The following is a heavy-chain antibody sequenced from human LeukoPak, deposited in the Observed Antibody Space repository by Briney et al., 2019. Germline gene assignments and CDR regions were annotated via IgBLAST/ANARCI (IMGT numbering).Heavy chain of an antibody. Sequence: PGGSLRLSCAASGFTFSSYGMHWVRQAPGKGLEWVAVISYDGSNKYYADSVKGRFTISRDNSKNTLYLQMNSLRAEDTAVYYCAKSGVVAANHYYYYYMDVWGKGTTVTVSS. CDR2: ISYDGSNK. J-gene: IGHJ6*03. CDR3: AKSGVVAANHYYYYYMDV. CDR1: GFTFSSYG. D-gene: IGHD2-15*01. V-gene: IGHV3-30*18.